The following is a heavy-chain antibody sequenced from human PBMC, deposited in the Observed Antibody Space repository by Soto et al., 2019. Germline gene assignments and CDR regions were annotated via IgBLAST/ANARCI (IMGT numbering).Heavy chain of an antibody. Sequence: EVQLVESGGGLVKPGGSLRLSCAASGFTFSSYSMNWVRQAPGKGLEWVSSISSSSSYIYYADSVKGRFTISRDTAKNSLYLQMNSLRAEDTAVYYCARVSGSSMMYSFHYWGQGTLVTVSS. CDR3: ARVSGSSMMYSFHY. J-gene: IGHJ4*02. CDR1: GFTFSSYS. V-gene: IGHV3-21*01. CDR2: ISSSSSYI. D-gene: IGHD6-19*01.